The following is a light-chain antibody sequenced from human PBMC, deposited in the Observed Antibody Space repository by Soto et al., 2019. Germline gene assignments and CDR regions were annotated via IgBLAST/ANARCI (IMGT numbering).Light chain of an antibody. CDR3: QQYYSYPQT. J-gene: IGKJ1*01. V-gene: IGKV1-6*01. Sequence: AIQMTQSPSSLSASVGDRVTITCRASQGIRSDVAWYQQKPGKAPELLIYAASNLQSGVPSRFSGSGSGTDFTLTISCLQSEDFATYYCQQYYSYPQTFGQGTKVDIK. CDR1: QGIRSD. CDR2: AAS.